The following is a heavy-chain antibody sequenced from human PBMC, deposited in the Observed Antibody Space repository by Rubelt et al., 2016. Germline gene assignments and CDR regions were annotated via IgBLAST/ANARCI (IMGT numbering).Heavy chain of an antibody. V-gene: IGHV1-3*01. Sequence: QVQLVQSGAEVKKPGASVKVSCKASGYTFTSYAMHWVRQAPGQRLEWMGWINAGNGNTNYAQKPPGRCTMTHDTATSTAYMGLRGLRSDDTAVYFCARDQLALYAFDIWGQGTMVTVSS. CDR2: INAGNGNT. D-gene: IGHD1-1*01. J-gene: IGHJ3*02. CDR1: GYTFTSYA. CDR3: ARDQLALYAFDI.